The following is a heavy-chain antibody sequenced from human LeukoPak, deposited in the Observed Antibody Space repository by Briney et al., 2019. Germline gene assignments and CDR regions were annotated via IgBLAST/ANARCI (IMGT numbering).Heavy chain of an antibody. Sequence: ASVRVSSTVSRFTFTRSAIQWVRQARGQRLEWIGWIVVGSGNTNYAQKFQERVTITRDMSTSTAYMELSSLRSEDTAVYYCAAEDYFDSSGFGSKWGQGTVVTVSS. J-gene: IGHJ4*02. CDR3: AAEDYFDSSGFGSK. V-gene: IGHV1-58*02. D-gene: IGHD3-22*01. CDR2: IVVGSGNT. CDR1: RFTFTRSA.